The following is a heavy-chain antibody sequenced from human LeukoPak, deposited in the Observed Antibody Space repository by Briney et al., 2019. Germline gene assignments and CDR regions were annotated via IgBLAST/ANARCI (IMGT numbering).Heavy chain of an antibody. Sequence: GESLKISCKGSGYSFTSYWIGWVRQMPGKGLEWMGIIYPGDSDTRYSPSFQGQVTISADKSISTAYLQWSSLKASDIAMYYCARPKRPFSGSYYPLPDDAFDIWGQGTMVTVSS. CDR3: ARPKRPFSGSYYPLPDDAFDI. CDR2: IYPGDSDT. J-gene: IGHJ3*02. D-gene: IGHD1-26*01. CDR1: GYSFTSYW. V-gene: IGHV5-51*01.